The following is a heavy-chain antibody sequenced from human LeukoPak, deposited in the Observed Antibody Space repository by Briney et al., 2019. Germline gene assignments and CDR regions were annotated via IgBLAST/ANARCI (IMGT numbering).Heavy chain of an antibody. Sequence: GDSLRLSCSGSGFIVGEYGMSWVRQPLGKGLQWVSGISRSGATTGYADSVKGRFTISRDNAKNFVYLQMDRLRAEDTALYYCARIDPVGRTWGQGTLVIVSA. CDR3: ARIDPVGRT. J-gene: IGHJ4*02. CDR1: GFIVGEYG. D-gene: IGHD1-26*01. V-gene: IGHV3-20*04. CDR2: ISRSGATT.